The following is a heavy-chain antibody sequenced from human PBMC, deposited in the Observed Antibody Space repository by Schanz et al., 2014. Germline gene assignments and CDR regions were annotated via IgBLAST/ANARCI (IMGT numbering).Heavy chain of an antibody. D-gene: IGHD5-12*01. CDR2: ISGSGGST. J-gene: IGHJ4*02. Sequence: EVQLVESGGGLVQPGGSLRLSCAASGFAFSSYSMNWVRQAPGKGLEWVSGISGSGGSTYYADSVKGRFTISRDNSRNTLYLQMNSLRTEDTAVYYCASPSGYSDYGTYFDFWGQGTLVTVSS. CDR3: ASPSGYSDYGTYFDF. CDR1: GFAFSSYS. V-gene: IGHV3-23*04.